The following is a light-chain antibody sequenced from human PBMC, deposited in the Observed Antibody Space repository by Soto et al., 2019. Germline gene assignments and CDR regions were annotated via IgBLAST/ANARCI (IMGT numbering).Light chain of an antibody. V-gene: IGKV3-20*01. CDR1: QSVDSTY. J-gene: IGKJ1*01. CDR3: QQYGSSPWT. CDR2: GAS. Sequence: VVLTQSPATLSLSPGERATLSCRASQSVDSTYLTWYQQKPGQAPRLLIYGASGRATGAPDRFSGSGSGTDFTLTISRLEPEDSAVYYCQQYGSSPWTFGQGTKVDIK.